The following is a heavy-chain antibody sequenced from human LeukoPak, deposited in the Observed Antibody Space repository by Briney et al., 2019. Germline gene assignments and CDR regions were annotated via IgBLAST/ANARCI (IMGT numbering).Heavy chain of an antibody. CDR3: ARHYQVYYFDY. J-gene: IGHJ4*02. CDR2: IYYSGST. D-gene: IGHD2-2*01. Sequence: SQTLSLTCTVSGGSISSGGYYWSWIRQHPGKGLEWIGYIYYSGSTYYNPSLKSRVTISVDTSKNQFSLKLSSVTAADPAVYYCARHYQVYYFDYWGQGTLVTVSS. V-gene: IGHV4-31*03. CDR1: GGSISSGGYY.